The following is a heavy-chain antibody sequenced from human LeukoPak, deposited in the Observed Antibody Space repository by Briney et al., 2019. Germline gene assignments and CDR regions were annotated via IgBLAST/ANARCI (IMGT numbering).Heavy chain of an antibody. D-gene: IGHD3-10*01. CDR3: ARERVMYYYGAGSPDY. Sequence: GGSLRLSCAASGFTFSRYWMHWVRQGPGKGLVWVSRINSDGSSTSYADSVKGRFTISRDNAKNTLYLQMSSLRAEDTAVYYCARERVMYYYGAGSPDYWGQGTLVTVSS. J-gene: IGHJ4*02. CDR2: INSDGSST. CDR1: GFTFSRYW. V-gene: IGHV3-74*01.